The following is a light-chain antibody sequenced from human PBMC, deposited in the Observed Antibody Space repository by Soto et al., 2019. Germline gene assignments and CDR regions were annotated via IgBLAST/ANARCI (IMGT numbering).Light chain of an antibody. J-gene: IGLJ2*01. CDR3: SSYSGSSTLI. Sequence: QSALTQPASVSGSPGQSITISCTGSSNDIGDYHYVSWYQQHPDKAPKLIIYEVNNRASGVSYRFSGSKSGSTASLTISGLQAEDEADYYCSSYSGSSTLIFGGGTKVTVL. CDR1: SNDIGDYHY. CDR2: EVN. V-gene: IGLV2-14*01.